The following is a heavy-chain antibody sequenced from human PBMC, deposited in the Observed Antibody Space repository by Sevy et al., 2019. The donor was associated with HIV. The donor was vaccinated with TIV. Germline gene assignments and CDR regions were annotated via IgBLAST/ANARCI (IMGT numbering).Heavy chain of an antibody. CDR3: ATDGHCSSTSCYSGFDP. CDR2: FDPEDGET. D-gene: IGHD2-2*02. Sequence: ASVKVPCKVSGYTLTELSMHWVRQAPGKGLEWMGGFDPEDGETIYAQKFQGRVTMTEDTSTDTAYMELSSLRSEDTAVYYCATDGHCSSTSCYSGFDPWGQGTLVTVSS. V-gene: IGHV1-24*01. J-gene: IGHJ5*02. CDR1: GYTLTELS.